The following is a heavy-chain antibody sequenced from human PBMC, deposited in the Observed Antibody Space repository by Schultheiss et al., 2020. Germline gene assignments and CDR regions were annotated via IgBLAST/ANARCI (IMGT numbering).Heavy chain of an antibody. D-gene: IGHD4-23*01. CDR3: ASAVGLPSYDY. V-gene: IGHV3-30*03. Sequence: GGSLRLSCAASGFTFSSYGMHWVRQAPGKGLEWVAVISYDGSNKYYADSVKGRLTISRDNSKNTLYLQMNSLRAEDTAVYYCASAVGLPSYDYWGQGTLVTVSS. J-gene: IGHJ4*02. CDR1: GFTFSSYG. CDR2: ISYDGSNK.